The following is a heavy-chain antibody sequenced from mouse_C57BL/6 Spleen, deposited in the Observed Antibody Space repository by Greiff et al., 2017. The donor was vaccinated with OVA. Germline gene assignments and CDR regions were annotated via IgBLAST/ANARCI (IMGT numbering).Heavy chain of an antibody. CDR3: ARFMGFGAMDY. V-gene: IGHV1-64*01. Sequence: QVQLQQPGAELVKPGASVKLSCKASGYTFTSYWMHWVKQRPGQGLEWIGMIPPNSGSTNYNEKFKSKATLTVDKSSSTAYMQLSSLTSEDSAVYYCARFMGFGAMDYWGQGTSVTVSS. CDR2: IPPNSGST. D-gene: IGHD1-1*01. J-gene: IGHJ4*01. CDR1: GYTFTSYW.